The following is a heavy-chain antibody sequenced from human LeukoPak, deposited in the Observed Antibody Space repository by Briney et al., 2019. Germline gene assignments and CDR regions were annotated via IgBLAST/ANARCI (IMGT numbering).Heavy chain of an antibody. D-gene: IGHD3-22*01. V-gene: IGHV3-74*01. CDR2: IKSDGST. CDR1: GFPLSSYS. Sequence: GSLRLSCAASGFPLSSYSINWVRQAPGKGLVWVSRIKSDGSTNYADSVKGRFTISRDNTKNTVSLQMNSLRAEDTGVYYCARAPSEIGGYYPEYFRHWGQGTLATVSS. CDR3: ARAPSEIGGYYPEYFRH. J-gene: IGHJ1*01.